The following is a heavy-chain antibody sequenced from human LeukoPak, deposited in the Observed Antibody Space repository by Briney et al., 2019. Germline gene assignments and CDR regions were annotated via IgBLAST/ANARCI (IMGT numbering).Heavy chain of an antibody. V-gene: IGHV4-31*03. CDR1: GGSISSGGYY. Sequence: SQTLSLTCTVSGGSISSGGYYWTWIRQHPGKGLEWIGCIYYSGSTYYNPSLKSRVTISEETSKREFALYVGSGAAADTAVYYCAAGVVVAATLLYWGKGTLVTVSS. CDR3: AAGVVVAATLLY. D-gene: IGHD2-15*01. J-gene: IGHJ1*01. CDR2: IYYSGST.